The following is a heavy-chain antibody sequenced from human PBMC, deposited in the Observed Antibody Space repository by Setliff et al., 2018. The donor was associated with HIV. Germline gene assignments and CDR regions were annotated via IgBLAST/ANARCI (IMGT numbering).Heavy chain of an antibody. CDR3: AKPCGGDSGEYGANYFDY. J-gene: IGHJ4*02. CDR1: GFTFDDYA. CDR2: ISLNSGSI. V-gene: IGHV3-9*01. Sequence: LRLSCAASGFTFDDYAMHWVRQTPGKGLEWVSGISLNSGSIGYADSVKGRFTISKDNAKKSLYLQMNSLRAEYTSLYYCAKPCGGDSGEYGANYFDYWGQGTLVTVSS. D-gene: IGHD3-16*01.